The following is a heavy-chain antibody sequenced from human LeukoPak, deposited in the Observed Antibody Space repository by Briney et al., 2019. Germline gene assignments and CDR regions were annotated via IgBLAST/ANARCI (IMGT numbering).Heavy chain of an antibody. Sequence: GGSLRLSCEDSGFTFADYGLSWVRQAPRKGLEWVAGINWSGDNTFYADSVKGRFTISRDNTKKTLYLQMNNLRGEDTATYYCARDLSSNWNNLAYWGQGTLITVSS. J-gene: IGHJ4*02. CDR3: ARDLSSNWNNLAY. CDR2: INWSGDNT. V-gene: IGHV3-20*04. D-gene: IGHD1/OR15-1a*01. CDR1: GFTFADYG.